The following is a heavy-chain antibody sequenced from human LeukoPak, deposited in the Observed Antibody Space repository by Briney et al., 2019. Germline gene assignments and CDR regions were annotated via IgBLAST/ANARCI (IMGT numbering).Heavy chain of an antibody. Sequence: SGATLLNPTQHFMLTCTFSGFSLSSSGVDVGWIRQPPGKAMEGLGLIYWDEGKRYRPSLESRLTINKDPYKNQVGLTMTNMDPVDTATYFCARTARRRFGYWGQGTLVTVSS. CDR2: IYWDEGK. CDR3: ARTARRRFGY. D-gene: IGHD3-10*01. J-gene: IGHJ4*02. CDR1: GFSLSSSGVD. V-gene: IGHV2-5*02.